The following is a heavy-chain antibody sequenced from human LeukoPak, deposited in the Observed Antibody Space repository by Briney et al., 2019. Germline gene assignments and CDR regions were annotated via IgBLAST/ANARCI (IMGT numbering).Heavy chain of an antibody. J-gene: IGHJ4*02. CDR3: ARDDTYYDFWSGYYTLDY. CDR1: GGSISSSNW. V-gene: IGHV4-4*02. Sequence: SGTLSLTCAVSGGSISSSNWWSWVRQPPGKGLEWIGEIYHSGSTYYNPSLKSRVTISVDTSKNQFSLKLSSVTAADTAVYYCARDDTYYDFWSGYYTLDYWGQGTLVTVSS. D-gene: IGHD3-3*01. CDR2: IYHSGST.